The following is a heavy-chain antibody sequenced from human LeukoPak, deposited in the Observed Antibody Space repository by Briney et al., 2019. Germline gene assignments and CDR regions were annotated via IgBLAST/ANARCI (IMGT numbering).Heavy chain of an antibody. D-gene: IGHD4-23*01. CDR3: ARDPIFGNSLDY. CDR1: GGSISSGSYY. CDR2: TYTSGST. J-gene: IGHJ4*02. Sequence: SETLSLTCTVSGGSISSGSYYWSWIRQPAGKGLEWIGRTYTSGSTNYNPSLKSRVTISVDTSKNQFSLKLSSVTAADTAVYYCARDPIFGNSLDYWGQGTLVTVSS. V-gene: IGHV4-61*02.